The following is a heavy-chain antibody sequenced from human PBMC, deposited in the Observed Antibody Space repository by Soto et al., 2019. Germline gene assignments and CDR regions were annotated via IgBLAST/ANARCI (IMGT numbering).Heavy chain of an antibody. CDR3: AKGALSSYFD. D-gene: IGHD3-22*01. J-gene: IGHJ4*02. CDR2: IGSGGSAT. CDR1: EFTFSTYA. V-gene: IGHV3-23*01. Sequence: GGSLRLSCAASEFTFSTYALSWVRQAPGKGLEWASSIGSGGSATYYAVSVKGRFTISRDNSKNTLYLQMNSLRAEDTAVYYCAKGALSSYFDWGQGTLVTVSS.